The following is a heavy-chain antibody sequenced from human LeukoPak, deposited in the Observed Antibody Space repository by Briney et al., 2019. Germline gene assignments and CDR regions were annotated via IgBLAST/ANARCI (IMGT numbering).Heavy chain of an antibody. V-gene: IGHV3-30-3*01. D-gene: IGHD6-19*01. Sequence: AGGSLRLSCAASGFTFSNYPIHWVRQAPGKGLEWVAVISYDESVKYYADSVEGRFTVSRDNSKNTLYLQMNSLRVEDTAVYYCARPAVAGLRAGGYDYWGQGTLFTVSS. CDR2: ISYDESVK. CDR3: ARPAVAGLRAGGYDY. CDR1: GFTFSNYP. J-gene: IGHJ4*02.